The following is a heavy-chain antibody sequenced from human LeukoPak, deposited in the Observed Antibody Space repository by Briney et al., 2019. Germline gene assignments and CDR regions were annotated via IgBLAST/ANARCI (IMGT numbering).Heavy chain of an antibody. CDR1: GYTFTGYY. D-gene: IGHD6-13*01. Sequence: ASVKVSCKASGYTFTGYYMHWVRQAPGQGLEWMGIINPSGGSTSYAQKFQGRVTMTRDTSTSTVYMELSSLRSEDTAVYYCARDSVSSGIAAAGHIDYWGREPWSPSPQ. V-gene: IGHV1-46*01. CDR3: ARDSVSSGIAAAGHIDY. J-gene: IGHJ4*02. CDR2: INPSGGST.